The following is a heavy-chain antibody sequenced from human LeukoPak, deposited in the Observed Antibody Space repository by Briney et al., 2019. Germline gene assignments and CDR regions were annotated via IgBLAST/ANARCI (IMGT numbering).Heavy chain of an antibody. J-gene: IGHJ5*02. Sequence: SETLSLTCAVYGGSFSGYYWSWIRQPPGKGLEWIGSIYYSGSTYYNPSLKSRVTISVDTSKNQFSLKLSSVTAADTAVYYCARTPRDCSGGSCYSSWFDPWGQGTLVTVSS. V-gene: IGHV4-34*01. CDR2: IYYSGST. CDR3: ARTPRDCSGGSCYSSWFDP. D-gene: IGHD2-15*01. CDR1: GGSFSGYY.